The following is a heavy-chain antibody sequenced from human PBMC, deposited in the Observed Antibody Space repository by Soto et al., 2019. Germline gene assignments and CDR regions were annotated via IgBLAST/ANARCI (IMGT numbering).Heavy chain of an antibody. Sequence: PSETLSLTCTVSGASISSHYWSWIRQPPGKGLEWIGYVYYSGSTNYNPSLNSRLTILRDTSKNQFSLKLTSVTAADTAVYYCARHPDCSSTSCYFDYWGQGTLVTVSS. CDR3: ARHPDCSSTSCYFDY. D-gene: IGHD2-2*01. CDR2: VYYSGST. J-gene: IGHJ4*02. V-gene: IGHV4-59*08. CDR1: GASISSHY.